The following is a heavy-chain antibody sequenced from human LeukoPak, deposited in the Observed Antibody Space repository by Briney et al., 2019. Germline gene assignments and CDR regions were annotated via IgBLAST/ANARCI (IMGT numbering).Heavy chain of an antibody. Sequence: SETLSLTCTVSGYSISSGYYWGWIRQPPGKGLEWIGSIYHSGRTFYNPSLKSRVTISVDTSKNQFSLKLTSVTAADTAVYYCAKSGSGWSNWFDPWGQGTLVTVSS. V-gene: IGHV4-38-2*02. J-gene: IGHJ5*02. CDR1: GYSISSGYY. CDR3: AKSGSGWSNWFDP. CDR2: IYHSGRT. D-gene: IGHD6-19*01.